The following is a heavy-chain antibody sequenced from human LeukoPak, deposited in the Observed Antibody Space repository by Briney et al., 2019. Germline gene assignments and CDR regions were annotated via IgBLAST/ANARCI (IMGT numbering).Heavy chain of an antibody. CDR3: APGTAADY. CDR1: GIPFSDYY. D-gene: IGHD6-13*01. J-gene: IGHJ4*02. V-gene: IGHV3-11*03. Sequence: GGSLRLSCVVSGIPFSDYYMNWIRQAPGKGLEWISYISSSSSYTDYADSVKGRFTISRDNAQNALFLQMNSLRVEDTAVYYCAPGTAADYWGQGTLVTVSP. CDR2: ISSSSSYT.